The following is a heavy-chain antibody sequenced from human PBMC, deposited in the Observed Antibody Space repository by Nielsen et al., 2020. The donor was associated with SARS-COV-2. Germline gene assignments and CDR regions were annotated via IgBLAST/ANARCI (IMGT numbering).Heavy chain of an antibody. CDR3: AREIYTYVDYLDY. CDR1: GFTFGDYW. V-gene: IGHV3-7*05. CDR2: IKEDGNEI. D-gene: IGHD5-18*01. Sequence: GESLKISCAASGFTFGDYWMNWVRQAPGKGLEWVANIKEDGNEIHYVDSVEGRFTISRDNAKNSLYLQMNSLTAEDTAVYYCAREIYTYVDYLDYWGQGTLVTVSS. J-gene: IGHJ4*02.